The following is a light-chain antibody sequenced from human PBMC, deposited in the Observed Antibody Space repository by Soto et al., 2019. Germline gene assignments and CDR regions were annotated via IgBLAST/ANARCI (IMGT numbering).Light chain of an antibody. CDR3: QQYGSSPRT. J-gene: IGKJ1*01. CDR2: GAS. V-gene: IGKV3-20*01. CDR1: QSVSSNS. Sequence: EIVLTQSPGTLSLSPGEKATLSCRASQSVSSNSLAWYQQKPGQAPRLLIFGASSRATGIPDRFSGSGSGTDFTLTISRLEPEDIAVYYCQQYGSSPRTFGQGAKVEIK.